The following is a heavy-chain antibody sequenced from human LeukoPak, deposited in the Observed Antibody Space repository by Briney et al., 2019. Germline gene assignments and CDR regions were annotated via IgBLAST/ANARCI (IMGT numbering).Heavy chain of an antibody. J-gene: IGHJ4*02. V-gene: IGHV4-59*12. D-gene: IGHD6-19*01. CDR3: ARRPRTYSSGWSNFDY. Sequence: PSETLSLNCTVSGGSISSYYWSWIRQPPGNGLEWIGYIYYSGSTNYNPSLKSRVTISVDTSKNQFSLKLSSVTAADTAVYYCARRPRTYSSGWSNFDYWGQGTLVTVSS. CDR1: GGSISSYY. CDR2: IYYSGST.